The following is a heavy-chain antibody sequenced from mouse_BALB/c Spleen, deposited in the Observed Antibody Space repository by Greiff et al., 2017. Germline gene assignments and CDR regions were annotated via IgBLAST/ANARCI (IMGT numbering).Heavy chain of an antibody. D-gene: IGHD2-1*01. V-gene: IGHV14-3*02. CDR1: GFNIKDTY. CDR3: ARGGNYVYYAMDY. Sequence: VQLQQSGAELVKPGASVKLSCTASGFNIKDTYMHWVKQRPEQGLEWIGRIDPANGNTKYDPKFQGKATITADTSSNTAYLQLSSLTSEDTAVYYCARGGNYVYYAMDYWGQGTSVTVSS. CDR2: IDPANGNT. J-gene: IGHJ4*01.